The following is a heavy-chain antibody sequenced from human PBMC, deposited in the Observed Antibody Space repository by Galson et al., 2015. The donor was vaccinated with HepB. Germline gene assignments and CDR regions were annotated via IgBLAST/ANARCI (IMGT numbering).Heavy chain of an antibody. Sequence: LSLTCAVYGGSFSGYYWSWIRQPPGKGLEWIGEINHSGSTNYNPSLKSRVTISVDTSKNQFSLKLSSVTAADTAVYYCARRRGWLRLHVRQNSFEDWGQGTLVTVSS. D-gene: IGHD5-12*01. CDR2: INHSGST. J-gene: IGHJ4*02. V-gene: IGHV4-34*01. CDR1: GGSFSGYY. CDR3: ARRRGWLRLHVRQNSFED.